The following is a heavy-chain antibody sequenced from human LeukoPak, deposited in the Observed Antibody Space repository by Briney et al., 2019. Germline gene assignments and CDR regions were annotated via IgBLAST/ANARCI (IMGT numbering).Heavy chain of an antibody. D-gene: IGHD5-18*01. CDR1: GFTFSNYW. CDR2: IKQDGSER. CDR3: ARGYGY. J-gene: IGHJ4*02. Sequence: GSLRLSCATSGFTFSNYWMSWVRQAPGKGLEWVANIKQDGSERYHVDSVKGRFTISRDNAKNSLYLQMNSLRAEDTAVYYCARGYGYWGQGTLVTVSS. V-gene: IGHV3-7*01.